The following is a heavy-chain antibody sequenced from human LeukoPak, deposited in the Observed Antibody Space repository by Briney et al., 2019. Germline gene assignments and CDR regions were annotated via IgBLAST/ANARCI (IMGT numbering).Heavy chain of an antibody. CDR1: GFTVSSNY. Sequence: GGSLRLSCTASGFTVSSNYMSWVRQAPGKGLEWVSIIYSGGSTYYADSVKGRFTISRDNSMNTLYLQMNSLRAEDAAVYYCASGGPTTPFAWGQGTLVTVSS. CDR3: ASGGPTTPFA. V-gene: IGHV3-66*01. CDR2: IYSGGST. D-gene: IGHD1-26*01. J-gene: IGHJ5*02.